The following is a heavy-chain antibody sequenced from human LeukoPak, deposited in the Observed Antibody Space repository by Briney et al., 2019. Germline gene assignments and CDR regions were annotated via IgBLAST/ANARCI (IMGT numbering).Heavy chain of an antibody. CDR2: IKQDGSEK. J-gene: IGHJ4*02. Sequence: PGGSLRLSCAASGFTFSSYWMSWVRQTPGKGLEWVANIKQDGSEKYSVDSVKGRFTISRDNAENSLYLQMNSLRAEDTAVYYCARVILGYSYGLDYWGQGTLVTVSS. V-gene: IGHV3-7*01. D-gene: IGHD5-18*01. CDR1: GFTFSSYW. CDR3: ARVILGYSYGLDY.